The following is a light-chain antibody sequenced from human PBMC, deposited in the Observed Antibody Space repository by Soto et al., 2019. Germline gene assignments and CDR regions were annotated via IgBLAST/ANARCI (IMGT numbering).Light chain of an antibody. Sequence: QSALTQPASVSGSPGQSITISCTGTSSDVGSYNRVSWYQQPPGKAPKLMIYDVSNRPSGVSNRFSGSKSGNTASLTISGLQAEDEADYYCSSYTSSSVLFGGGTKVTVL. CDR3: SSYTSSSVL. CDR1: SSDVGSYNR. J-gene: IGLJ2*01. CDR2: DVS. V-gene: IGLV2-14*01.